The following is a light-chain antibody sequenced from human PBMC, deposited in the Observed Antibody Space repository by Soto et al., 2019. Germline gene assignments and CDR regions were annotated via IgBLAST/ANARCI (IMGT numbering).Light chain of an antibody. CDR2: GAS. V-gene: IGKV3-15*01. CDR1: QSVSSN. CDR3: QHWST. J-gene: IGKJ1*01. Sequence: EIVMTQSPATLSVSPEERATLSCRASQSVSSNLAWYQQKPGQAPRLLIYGASTRATGIPARFSGSGSGTEFTLTISSLQSEDFAVYYCQHWSTFGQGTKVEIK.